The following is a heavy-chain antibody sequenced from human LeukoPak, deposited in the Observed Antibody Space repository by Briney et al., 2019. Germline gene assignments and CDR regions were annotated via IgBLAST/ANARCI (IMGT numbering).Heavy chain of an antibody. J-gene: IGHJ5*02. CDR1: GYTFTGYY. Sequence: ASVKVSCKASGYTFTGYYMHWVRQAPGQGLEWMGWINPNSGGTNYAQKFQGRVTMTRDTSISTAYMELSRLRSDDTAVYYWARVQFCGGDCYSFYWFDPWGQGTLVTVSS. D-gene: IGHD2-21*02. CDR2: INPNSGGT. CDR3: ARVQFCGGDCYSFYWFDP. V-gene: IGHV1-2*02.